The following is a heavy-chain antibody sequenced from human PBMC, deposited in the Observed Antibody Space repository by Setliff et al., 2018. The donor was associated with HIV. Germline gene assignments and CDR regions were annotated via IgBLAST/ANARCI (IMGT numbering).Heavy chain of an antibody. CDR3: AQLGMVDDFDY. J-gene: IGHJ4*02. CDR2: IYTSGST. CDR1: GYSISSGYY. V-gene: IGHV4-38-2*01. Sequence: PSETLSLTCAVSGYSISSGYYWGWIRQPPGKGLEWIGRIYTSGSTNYNPSLKSRVTISVDTSKNHFSLKLRSVTAADTAVYYCAQLGMVDDFDYWGQGTLVTVSS. D-gene: IGHD1-1*01.